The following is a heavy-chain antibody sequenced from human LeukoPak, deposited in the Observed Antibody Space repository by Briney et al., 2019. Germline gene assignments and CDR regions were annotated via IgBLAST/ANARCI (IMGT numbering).Heavy chain of an antibody. D-gene: IGHD3-9*01. CDR3: SRAVAFYDILIGYYHATHFDY. V-gene: IGHV3-49*03. CDR1: GFTFGDYA. CDR2: IRNKAYGGTT. J-gene: IGHJ4*02. Sequence: GSLRLSCIVSGFTFGDYAMTWFRQAPGKGLEWVGFIRNKAYGGTTEYAASVKGRFTISRDDSKSIAYLQMDSLKTEDTAVYYCSRAVAFYDILIGYYHATHFDYWGQGTLVTVSS.